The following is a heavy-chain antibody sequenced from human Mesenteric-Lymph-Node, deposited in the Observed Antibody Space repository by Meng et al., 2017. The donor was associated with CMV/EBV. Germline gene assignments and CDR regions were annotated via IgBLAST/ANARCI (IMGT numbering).Heavy chain of an antibody. D-gene: IGHD4-23*01. CDR2: INHSGST. CDR3: ARHQRWLKSEGGFNY. Sequence: GQLEQCGEGLLKPSETLSLACAVYGGSFSGYSWSWIRQPPGKGLEWIGEINHSGSTNYNPSLKSRVTISVDTSKNQFSLKLSSVTAADTAVYYCARHQRWLKSEGGFNYWGQGTLVTVSS. CDR1: GGSFSGYS. J-gene: IGHJ4*02. V-gene: IGHV4-34*01.